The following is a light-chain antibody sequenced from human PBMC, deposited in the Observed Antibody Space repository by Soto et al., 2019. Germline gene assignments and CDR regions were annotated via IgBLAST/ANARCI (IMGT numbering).Light chain of an antibody. J-gene: IGLJ3*02. V-gene: IGLV2-14*01. Sequence: SVLTQPASVSGSLGQSITISCTGPSSGVGGYNYVSWYQQHPGKVPKLMIYEVNNRPSGVSNRFSGSKSANTASLTISGLQADDEADYYCSSFTSSSTQVFGGGTKLTVL. CDR3: SSFTSSSTQV. CDR2: EVN. CDR1: SSGVGGYNY.